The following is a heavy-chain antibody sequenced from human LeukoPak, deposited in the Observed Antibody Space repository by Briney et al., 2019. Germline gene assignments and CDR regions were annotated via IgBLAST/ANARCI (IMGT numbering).Heavy chain of an antibody. D-gene: IGHD3-10*01. CDR2: ISSSGSTI. J-gene: IGHJ4*02. V-gene: IGHV3-48*03. CDR3: AGSHYYGSGSYYPPPTLY. CDR1: GFTFSSYE. Sequence: GGSLRLSCAASGFTFSSYETNWVRQAPGKGLEWVSYISSSGSTIYYADSVKGRFTISRDNAKNSLYLQMNSLRAEDTAVYYCAGSHYYGSGSYYPPPTLYWGQGTLVTVSS.